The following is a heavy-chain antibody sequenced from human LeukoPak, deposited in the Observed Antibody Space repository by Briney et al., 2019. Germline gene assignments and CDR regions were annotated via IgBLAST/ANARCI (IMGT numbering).Heavy chain of an antibody. J-gene: IGHJ3*02. CDR1: GDSISSYS. CDR3: ARYYYYDSSGYYFGAFDI. V-gene: IGHV4-59*01. D-gene: IGHD3-22*01. CDR2: ISSSGST. Sequence: SETLSLTCTVSGDSISSYSWSWIRQPPGKGLEWIGYISSSGSTNYSPSLKSRVTISVDTSKNQFSLKLSSVTAADTAVYYCARYYYYDSSGYYFGAFDIWGQGTMVTVSS.